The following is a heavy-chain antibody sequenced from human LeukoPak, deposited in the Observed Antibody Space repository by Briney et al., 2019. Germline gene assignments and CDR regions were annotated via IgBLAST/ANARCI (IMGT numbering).Heavy chain of an antibody. D-gene: IGHD2-2*02. J-gene: IGHJ5*02. CDR2: IYHSGST. Sequence: SETLSLTCAVSGGSISSSNWWSWVRQPPGKGLEWIGEIYHSGSTNYNPSLKSRVTISVDKSKNQLSLELSSVTAADTAVYYCARAVIVVVPAAISDENWFDPWGQGTLVTASS. CDR1: GGSISSSNW. V-gene: IGHV4-4*02. CDR3: ARAVIVVVPAAISDENWFDP.